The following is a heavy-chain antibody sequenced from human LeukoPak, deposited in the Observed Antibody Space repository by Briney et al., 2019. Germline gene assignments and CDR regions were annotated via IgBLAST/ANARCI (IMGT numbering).Heavy chain of an antibody. CDR3: ARARHYYGSGSYPYYYYMDV. D-gene: IGHD3-10*01. CDR1: GGTFSSYA. V-gene: IGHV1-69*13. Sequence: VASVKVSCEASGGTFSSYAISWVRQAPGQGLEWMGGIIPIFGTANYAQKFQGRVTITADESTSTAYMELSSLRSEDTAVYYCARARHYYGSGSYPYYYYMDVWGKGTTVTVSS. J-gene: IGHJ6*03. CDR2: IIPIFGTA.